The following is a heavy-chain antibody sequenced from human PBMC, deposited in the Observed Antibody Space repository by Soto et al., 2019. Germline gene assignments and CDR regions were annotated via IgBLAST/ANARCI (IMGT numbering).Heavy chain of an antibody. J-gene: IGHJ4*02. CDR1: GGSISSSSYY. CDR2: IYYSGST. Sequence: SETLSLTCTVSGGSISSSSYYWGWIRQPPGKGLEWIGSIYYSGSTYYNPSLKSRVTISVDTSKNQFSLKLSSVTAADTAVYYCARPHCSSTSCYWWYWGQGTLVTVSS. D-gene: IGHD2-2*01. V-gene: IGHV4-39*01. CDR3: ARPHCSSTSCYWWY.